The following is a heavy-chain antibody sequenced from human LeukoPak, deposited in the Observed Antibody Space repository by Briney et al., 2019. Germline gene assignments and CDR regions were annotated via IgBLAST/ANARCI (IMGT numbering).Heavy chain of an antibody. V-gene: IGHV1-69*06. CDR1: GGTFSSYA. Sequence: SVKVSCKASGGTFSSYAISWVRQAPGQGLEWMGRIIPIFGTANYAQKFQGRVTITADKSTSTAYMELSSLRSEDTAVYYRAYSGSYWAPPYWGQGTLVTVSS. CDR3: AYSGSYWAPPY. D-gene: IGHD1-26*01. J-gene: IGHJ4*02. CDR2: IIPIFGTA.